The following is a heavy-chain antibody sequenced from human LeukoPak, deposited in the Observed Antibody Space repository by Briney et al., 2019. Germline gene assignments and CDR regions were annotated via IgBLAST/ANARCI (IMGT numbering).Heavy chain of an antibody. CDR3: ARDRRWYFDL. Sequence: GGSLRLSCAASGFTFSSYWMSWVRQAPGKGLEGVANINQDGSENYYVDSVKGRFTISRDNAKNSLYLQMNSLRVEDTAVYYCARDRRWYFDLWGRGTLVTVSS. J-gene: IGHJ2*01. V-gene: IGHV3-7*01. CDR2: INQDGSEN. CDR1: GFTFSSYW.